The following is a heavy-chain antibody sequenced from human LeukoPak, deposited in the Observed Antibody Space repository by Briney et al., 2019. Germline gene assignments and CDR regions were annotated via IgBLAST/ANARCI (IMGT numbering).Heavy chain of an antibody. J-gene: IGHJ4*02. Sequence: GGSLRLSCAASGFTFSSYGMHWVRQAPGNGLEWVAFIRYDGSNKYYADSVKGRFTISRDNSKNTLYLQMNSLRAEDTAVYYCAKDRSGSFQFDYWGQGTLVTVSS. CDR2: IRYDGSNK. CDR1: GFTFSSYG. CDR3: AKDRSGSFQFDY. D-gene: IGHD1-26*01. V-gene: IGHV3-30*02.